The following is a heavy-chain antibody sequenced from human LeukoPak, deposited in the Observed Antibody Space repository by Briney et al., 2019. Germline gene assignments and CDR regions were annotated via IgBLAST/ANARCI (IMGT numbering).Heavy chain of an antibody. J-gene: IGHJ2*01. D-gene: IGHD3-22*01. Sequence: SETLSLTCTVSGGSISSYYWSWIRQPPGKGLEWIGYIYYSGSTDYNPSLKSRVTISVDTSKNQFSLKLSSVTAADTAVYYCARGYYDSGPNWYFDLWGRGTLVTVSS. V-gene: IGHV4-59*01. CDR3: ARGYYDSGPNWYFDL. CDR2: IYYSGST. CDR1: GGSISSYY.